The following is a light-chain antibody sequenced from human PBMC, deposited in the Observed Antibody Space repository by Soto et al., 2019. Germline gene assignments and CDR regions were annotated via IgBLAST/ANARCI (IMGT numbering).Light chain of an antibody. J-gene: IGKJ2*01. V-gene: IGKV1-5*01. CDR1: QSISSW. Sequence: DIQMTQSPSTLSASVGDRVTITCRASQSISSWLAWYQQKPGKAPKLLIYDASTLDSGVPSRFSGTESETEFTLTISSLQPDDSATYYCQQYKNLYTFGQGTK. CDR2: DAS. CDR3: QQYKNLYT.